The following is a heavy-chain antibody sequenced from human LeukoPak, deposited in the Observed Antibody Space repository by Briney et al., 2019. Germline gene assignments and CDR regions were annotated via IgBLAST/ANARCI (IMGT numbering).Heavy chain of an antibody. D-gene: IGHD5-12*01. Sequence: PGGSLRLSCAASGFTFSSYTMSWVRQAPGKGLEWVSSISSSSTYIYYADSVKGRFTISRDNANNSLNLQMNSLRAEDTAVYYCARDRGSGYDWDYFDYWGQGTLVTVSS. CDR1: GFTFSSYT. CDR3: ARDRGSGYDWDYFDY. V-gene: IGHV3-21*06. CDR2: ISSSSTYI. J-gene: IGHJ4*02.